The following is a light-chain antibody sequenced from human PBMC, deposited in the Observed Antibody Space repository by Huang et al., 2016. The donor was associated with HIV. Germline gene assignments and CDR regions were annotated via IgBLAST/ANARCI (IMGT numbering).Light chain of an antibody. CDR3: QQSYSTPGT. J-gene: IGKJ1*01. CDR2: AAS. Sequence: DIQMTQSPSSLSASVGDRVTITCRASQSIRSYLNWYQQKPGKAPKLLIYAASRLQSWVPARFSGSGSWTDFTLTISSLQPEDFATYYCQQSYSTPGTFGQGTKVEIK. V-gene: IGKV1-39*01. CDR1: QSIRSY.